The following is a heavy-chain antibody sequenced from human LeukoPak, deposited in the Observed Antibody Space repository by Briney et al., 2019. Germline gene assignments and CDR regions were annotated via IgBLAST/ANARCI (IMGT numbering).Heavy chain of an antibody. V-gene: IGHV4-4*07. CDR2: IQTSGST. D-gene: IGHD2-2*01. J-gene: IGHJ4*02. CDR3: ARTYCDSTTCYRFDY. Sequence: PSETLSLTCTVSGGSISSYYWSWIRQPAGKGLEWIVRIQTSGSTNYNPSLNSRVTISVDTSENQFSLELRSVTAADAAVYYCARTYCDSTTCYRFDYWGQGTLVTVSS. CDR1: GGSISSYY.